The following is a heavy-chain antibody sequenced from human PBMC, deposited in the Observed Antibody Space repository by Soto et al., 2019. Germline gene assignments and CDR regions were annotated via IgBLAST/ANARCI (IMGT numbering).Heavy chain of an antibody. Sequence: SETLSLTCTVSGGSISSYYWSWIRQPPGKGLEWIGYIYYSGSTNYNPSLKSRVTISVDTSKNQFSLKLSSVTAADTAVYYCASTKTYYDILSGYSAHNWLDPWGQGTLVTVSS. J-gene: IGHJ5*02. CDR3: ASTKTYYDILSGYSAHNWLDP. CDR1: GGSISSYY. CDR2: IYYSGST. D-gene: IGHD3-9*01. V-gene: IGHV4-59*01.